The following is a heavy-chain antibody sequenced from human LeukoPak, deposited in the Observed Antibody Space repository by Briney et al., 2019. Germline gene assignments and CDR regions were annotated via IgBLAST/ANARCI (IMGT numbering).Heavy chain of an antibody. CDR1: GFTFSSYA. CDR2: ISGSGGST. V-gene: IGHV3-23*01. Sequence: PGGSLRLSCAASGFTFSSYAMSWVRQAPGKGLEWVSAISGSGGSTYYADSVKGRFAISRDNSNNTLYLQMNSLRAEDTAVYYCAKAGCSSTSCYYSYYYGMDVWGQGTTVTVSS. CDR3: AKAGCSSTSCYYSYYYGMDV. D-gene: IGHD2-2*01. J-gene: IGHJ6*02.